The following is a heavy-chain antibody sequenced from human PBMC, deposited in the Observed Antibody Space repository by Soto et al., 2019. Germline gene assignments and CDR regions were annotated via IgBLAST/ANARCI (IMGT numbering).Heavy chain of an antibody. V-gene: IGHV3-48*02. CDR1: GFTISGCS. D-gene: IGHD3-22*01. J-gene: IGHJ4*02. CDR3: ARDHYDSSGYYENFDY. Sequence: PGGSLRLSCEASGFTISGCSMNWVRQAPGKGLEWLAYITIRTGNTVYADSVRGRFTISADNAENSVFLQMNSLRDEDTAVYYCARDHYDSSGYYENFDYWGQGTLVTVSS. CDR2: ITIRTGNT.